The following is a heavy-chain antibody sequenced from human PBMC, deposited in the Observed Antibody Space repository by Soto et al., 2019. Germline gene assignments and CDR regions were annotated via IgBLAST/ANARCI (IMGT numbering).Heavy chain of an antibody. CDR1: GGSFSGYY. Sequence: PSETLSLTCAVYGGSFSGYYWTWIRQPPGKGLEWIGNVHYSGNTNYNPSLKSRVTTSVDTAKNQLSLNLSSVTAADTAVYYCARHKDAGSDRGGMDVWGQGTTVTVSS. D-gene: IGHD6-25*01. J-gene: IGHJ6*02. CDR2: VHYSGNT. CDR3: ARHKDAGSDRGGMDV. V-gene: IGHV4-59*08.